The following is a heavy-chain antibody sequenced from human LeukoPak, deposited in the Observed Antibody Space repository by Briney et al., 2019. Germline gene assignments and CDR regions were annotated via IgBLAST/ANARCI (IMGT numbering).Heavy chain of an antibody. CDR2: IYYSGST. J-gene: IGHJ3*02. V-gene: IGHV4-59*01. CDR3: ARGAYGDPVDAAFDI. D-gene: IGHD4-17*01. Sequence: PSETLSPTCTVSGGSISSYYWSWIRQPPGKGLEWIGYIYYSGSTNYNPSLKSRVTISVDTSKNQFSLKLSSVTAADTAVYYCARGAYGDPVDAAFDIWGQGTMVTVSS. CDR1: GGSISSYY.